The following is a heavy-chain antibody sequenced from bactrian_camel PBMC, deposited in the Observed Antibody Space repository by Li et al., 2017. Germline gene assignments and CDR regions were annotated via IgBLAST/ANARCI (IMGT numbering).Heavy chain of an antibody. D-gene: IGHD3*01. V-gene: IGHV3S53*01. CDR1: GYTYC. J-gene: IGHJ4*01. CDR2: IYSDGTT. Sequence: VESGGGSVQAGGSLRLSCAASGYTYCMGWFRQAPGKEREGVAAIYSDGTTKYADSVKGRFTISKDNAKNTVSLQMNSLKPEDTATYYCAADRVLRIQTRPLRGPCQNRRDEYNYWGQGTQVTVS. CDR3: AADRVLRIQTRPLRGPCQNRRDEYNY.